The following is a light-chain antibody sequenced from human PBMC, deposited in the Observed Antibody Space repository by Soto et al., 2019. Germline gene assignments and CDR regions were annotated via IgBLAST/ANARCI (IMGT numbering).Light chain of an antibody. CDR3: QQYDNLPSPVYT. CDR2: DAS. CDR1: QDISNY. J-gene: IGKJ2*01. Sequence: DIQMTQSPSSLSASVGDRVTITCQASQDISNYLNWYQQKPGKAPKLLIYDASNLETGVPSRFSGSGSGTDFTFTISSLQPEDIATYYCQQYDNLPSPVYTVGQGTKLEIK. V-gene: IGKV1-33*01.